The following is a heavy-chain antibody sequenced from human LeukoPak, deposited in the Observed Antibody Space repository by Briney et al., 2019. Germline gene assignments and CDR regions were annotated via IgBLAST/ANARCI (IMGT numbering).Heavy chain of an antibody. D-gene: IGHD2-15*01. CDR1: GFTFSSYA. CDR3: ARDTCSGGSCHLDY. V-gene: IGHV3-30-3*01. CDR2: TSHDGSDK. J-gene: IGHJ4*02. Sequence: GRSLRLSCVASGFTFSSYAMHWVRQAPGKGLEWVAVTSHDGSDKYYADSVKGRFTISRGNSKNTLYVQMNSLRAEDTALYYCARDTCSGGSCHLDYWGQGTLVTVSS.